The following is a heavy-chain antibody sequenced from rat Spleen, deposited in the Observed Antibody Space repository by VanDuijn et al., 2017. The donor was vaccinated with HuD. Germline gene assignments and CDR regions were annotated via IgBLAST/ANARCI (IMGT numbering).Heavy chain of an antibody. CDR2: ITNTGGST. J-gene: IGHJ2*01. CDR3: TKGGHFDY. CDR1: GFTFNNYW. V-gene: IGHV5-31*01. Sequence: EVQLVESDGGLVQPGRSLKLSCAASGFTFNNYWMTWIRQAPGKGLEWVASITNTGGSTYYPDSVKGRFTISRDNAKSTLYLQMNKLGSEDTAIYYCTKGGHFDYWGPGVMVTVSS.